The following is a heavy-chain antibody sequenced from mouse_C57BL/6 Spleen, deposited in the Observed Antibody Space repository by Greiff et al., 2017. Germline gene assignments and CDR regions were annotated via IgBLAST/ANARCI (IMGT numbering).Heavy chain of an antibody. V-gene: IGHV1-80*01. CDR1: GYAFSSYW. Sequence: QVQLKESGAELVKPGASVKISCKASGYAFSSYWMNWVKQRPGKGLEWIGQIYPGDGDTNYNGKFKGKATLTADKSSSTAYMQLSSLTSEDSAVYFCARRDYGSRLAYWGQGTTLTVSS. CDR3: ARRDYGSRLAY. D-gene: IGHD1-1*01. J-gene: IGHJ2*01. CDR2: IYPGDGDT.